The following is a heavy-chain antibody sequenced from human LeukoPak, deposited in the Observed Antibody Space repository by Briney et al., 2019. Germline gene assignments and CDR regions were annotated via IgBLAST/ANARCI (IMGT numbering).Heavy chain of an antibody. CDR1: GFTFSSYA. D-gene: IGHD3-10*01. CDR2: ISYDGSNK. Sequence: GGSLRLSCAASGFTFSSYAMHWDSQAPGKGLEWVAVISYDGSNKYYTDSARGRFTISRDNSKNTLYLQMNSLRAEDTAVYYCARDAGSGSYLEYWGQGTLVTVSS. V-gene: IGHV3-30*04. J-gene: IGHJ4*02. CDR3: ARDAGSGSYLEY.